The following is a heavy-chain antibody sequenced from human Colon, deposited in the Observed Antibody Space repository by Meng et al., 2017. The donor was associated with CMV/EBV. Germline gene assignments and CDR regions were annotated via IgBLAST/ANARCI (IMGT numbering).Heavy chain of an antibody. Sequence: FADDWIAWGRHMHGKGLERRRMIDAGGSDTRYGPTFKGQVSLSVDKSITTAYLLWNSLKASDTDMYYCARLRFEVATIKGGINWFDPWGQGTLVTVSS. J-gene: IGHJ5*02. CDR3: ARLRFEVATIKGGINWFDP. CDR1: FADDW. D-gene: IGHD5-12*01. V-gene: IGHV5-51*01. CDR2: IDAGGSDT.